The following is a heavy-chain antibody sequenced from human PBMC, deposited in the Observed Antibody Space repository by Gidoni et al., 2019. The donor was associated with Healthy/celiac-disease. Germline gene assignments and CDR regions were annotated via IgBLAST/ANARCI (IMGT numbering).Heavy chain of an antibody. CDR2: IYTSGST. CDR1: GGSISSYY. CDR3: ARDPYDILTGFYGMDV. Sequence: QVQLQESGPGLVKPSETLSLTCTVSGGSISSYYWSWIRQPAGKGLEWIGRIYTSGSTNYNPSLKSRVTMSVDTSKNQFSLKLSSVTAADTAVYYCARDPYDILTGFYGMDVRGQGTTVTVSS. D-gene: IGHD3-9*01. V-gene: IGHV4-4*07. J-gene: IGHJ6*02.